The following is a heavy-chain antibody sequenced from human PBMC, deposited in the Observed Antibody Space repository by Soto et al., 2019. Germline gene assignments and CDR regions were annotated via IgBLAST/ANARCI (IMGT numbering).Heavy chain of an antibody. CDR1: GCAFGNHY. V-gene: IGHV3-72*01. Sequence: EVQLVESGGGSVQPGGTLRLSCAASGCAFGNHYMDWVRQAPGKGLEWVGRIRKKANSYTTEYAASVKGRFTISRDDSKNSLDLHMNTLRTEDTAVYYCARGFCSGDTCYSGDYWGQGTLVTVS. D-gene: IGHD2-15*01. CDR2: IRKKANSYTT. CDR3: ARGFCSGDTCYSGDY. J-gene: IGHJ4*02.